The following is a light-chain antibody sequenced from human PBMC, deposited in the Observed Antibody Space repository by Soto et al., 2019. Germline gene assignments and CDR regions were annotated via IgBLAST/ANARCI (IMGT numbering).Light chain of an antibody. Sequence: EIVLTQSPGTVSLSPGERATLSFMASQSVSSSSLAWYQHKPGQAPRLLIYGASSRATGIPDRFSGSGSGTEFTLTISSLQSEDFAVYYCQQYNNWPRTFGQGTKVDIK. J-gene: IGKJ1*01. CDR2: GAS. CDR1: QSVSSSS. V-gene: IGKV3-20*01. CDR3: QQYNNWPRT.